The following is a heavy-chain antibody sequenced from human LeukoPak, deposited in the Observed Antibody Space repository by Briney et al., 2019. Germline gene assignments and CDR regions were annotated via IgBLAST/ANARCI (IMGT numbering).Heavy chain of an antibody. CDR3: ASKLGYSYGYGIDY. CDR2: INHSGST. CDR1: GGSFSGYY. D-gene: IGHD5-18*01. V-gene: IGHV4-34*01. J-gene: IGHJ4*02. Sequence: SETLSLTCAVYGGSFSGYYWIWIRQPPGKGLEWIGEINHSGSTNYNPSLKSRVTISVDTSKNQFSLKLSPVTAADTAVYYCASKLGYSYGYGIDYWGQGTLVSVSS.